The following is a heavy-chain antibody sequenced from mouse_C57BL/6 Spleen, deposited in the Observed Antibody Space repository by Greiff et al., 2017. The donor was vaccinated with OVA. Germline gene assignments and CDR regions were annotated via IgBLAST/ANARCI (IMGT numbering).Heavy chain of an antibody. CDR3: ARADYGYDDAMDY. V-gene: IGHV1-85*01. D-gene: IGHD2-2*01. Sequence: VKLQESGPELVKPGASVKLSCKASGYTFTSYDMNWVKQRPGQGLEWIGWIYPRDGSTKYNEKFKGKATLTVDTSSSTAYMELHSLTSEDSAVYCCARADYGYDDAMDYWGQGTSVTVSS. J-gene: IGHJ4*01. CDR2: IYPRDGST. CDR1: GYTFTSYD.